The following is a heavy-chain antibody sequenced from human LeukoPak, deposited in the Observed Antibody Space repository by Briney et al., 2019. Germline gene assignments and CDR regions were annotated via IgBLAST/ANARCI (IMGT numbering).Heavy chain of an antibody. J-gene: IGHJ4*02. CDR2: INHSGST. CDR1: GGSFSGYY. CDR3: AKHGYYYDSSGYYYDPYFDY. Sequence: SETLSLTCAVYGGSFSGYYWSWIRQPPGKGLEWIGEINHSGSTNYNPSLKSRVTISVDTSKNQFSLKLSSVTAADTALYYCAKHGYYYDSSGYYYDPYFDYWGQGTLVTVSS. V-gene: IGHV4-34*01. D-gene: IGHD3-22*01.